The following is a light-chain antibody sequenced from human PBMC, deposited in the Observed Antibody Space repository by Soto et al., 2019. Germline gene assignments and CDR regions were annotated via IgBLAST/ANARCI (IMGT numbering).Light chain of an antibody. V-gene: IGLV2-14*01. Sequence: QSVLTQPASVSGSPGQSITISCNGTSSDVGGYDYVSWYQQPPGKAPKLMIYDVSNWPSGVSNRFSGSKSGNTASLTISGLQAEDEADYYCSSYTSSGTLVFGNGTKVTVL. CDR2: DVS. CDR1: SSDVGGYDY. J-gene: IGLJ1*01. CDR3: SSYTSSGTLV.